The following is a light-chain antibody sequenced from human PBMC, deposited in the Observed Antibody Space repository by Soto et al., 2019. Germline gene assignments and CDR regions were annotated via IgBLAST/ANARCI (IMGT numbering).Light chain of an antibody. CDR1: SSDVGGYNY. Sequence: QSALTQPPSASGSPGQSVTISCTGTSSDVGGYNYVSWYQQHPDKAPKLMIYEVTKRPSGVPDRFSGSKSGNTASLTVSGLQAEEEADYYCSSYAGSNHVVFGGGTKLTVL. CDR3: SSYAGSNHVV. V-gene: IGLV2-8*01. J-gene: IGLJ2*01. CDR2: EVT.